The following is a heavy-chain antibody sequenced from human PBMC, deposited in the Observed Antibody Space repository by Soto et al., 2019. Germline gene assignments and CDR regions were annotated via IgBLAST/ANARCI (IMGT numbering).Heavy chain of an antibody. CDR2: ILYDGSNK. CDR1: GITFNNFA. D-gene: IGHD3-10*01. J-gene: IGHJ5*02. CDR3: ARDGGFDP. Sequence: QVQLVESGGGVVQPGRSLRLSCVASGITFNNFAMHWVRQAPGKGLAWVAAILYDGSNKYYADSLKGRFTISRDNSKNTLYLQMNSLRTEDTAVYYCARDGGFDPFGQGTLVTVSS. V-gene: IGHV3-30-3*01.